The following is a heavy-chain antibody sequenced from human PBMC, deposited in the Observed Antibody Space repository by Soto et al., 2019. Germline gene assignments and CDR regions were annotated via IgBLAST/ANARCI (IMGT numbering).Heavy chain of an antibody. D-gene: IGHD3-3*01. Sequence: GASVKVSCKASGYTFTSYYINWVRQATGQGLEWMGWMNPNSGNTGYTQKFQGRVTMTRNTSISTAYMELSSLRSEDTAVYYCARGYEGHYDFWRFDPWGQGTLVTVSS. CDR2: MNPNSGNT. V-gene: IGHV1-8*01. CDR3: ARGYEGHYDFWRFDP. J-gene: IGHJ5*02. CDR1: GYTFTSYY.